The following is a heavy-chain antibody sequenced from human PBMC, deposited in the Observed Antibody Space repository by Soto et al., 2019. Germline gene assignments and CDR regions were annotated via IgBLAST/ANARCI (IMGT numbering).Heavy chain of an antibody. CDR1: GFTFTNYA. Sequence: VQLLESGGGLVQPGGSLRLSCAASGFTFTNYAMSWVRQAPGKGLEWVSTVSGGGDGTYYADAVKGRFSTSRDNSQNTVYLQMNSLRAEDTAVYYCAKKGLGSLATYCNYGDCHYAFDLWGQGTIVTVSS. CDR3: AKKGLGSLATYCNYGDCHYAFDL. J-gene: IGHJ3*01. V-gene: IGHV3-23*01. CDR2: VSGGGDGT. D-gene: IGHD4-17*01.